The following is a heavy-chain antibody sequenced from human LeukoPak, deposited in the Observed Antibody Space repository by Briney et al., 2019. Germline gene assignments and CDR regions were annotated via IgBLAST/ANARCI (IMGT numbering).Heavy chain of an antibody. D-gene: IGHD3-22*01. CDR1: GFTFSSYA. J-gene: IGHJ4*02. CDR3: AKDYYDSRGYPAFDY. Sequence: GGSLRLSCAASGFTFSSYAMNWVRQAPGKGLEWVSFISDSGGSTYYADSVKGRFTISRDNSKNTLYLQMNSLRAEDTAVYYCAKDYYDSRGYPAFDYWGQGTLVTVSS. CDR2: ISDSGGST. V-gene: IGHV3-23*01.